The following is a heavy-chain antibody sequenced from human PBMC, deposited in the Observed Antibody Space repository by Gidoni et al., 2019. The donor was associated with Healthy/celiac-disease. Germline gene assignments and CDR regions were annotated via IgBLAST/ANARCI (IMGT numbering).Heavy chain of an antibody. Sequence: QVQLVESGGGLVKPGGSLSLSCAASGFTFSDYYMSWIRQAPGKGLEWVSYISSSGSTIYYADSVKGRFTISRDNAKNSLYLQMNSLRAEDTAVYYCARSEPDIVVVVAATYFDYWGQGTLVTVSS. J-gene: IGHJ4*02. V-gene: IGHV3-11*01. CDR1: GFTFSDYY. D-gene: IGHD2-15*01. CDR3: ARSEPDIVVVVAATYFDY. CDR2: ISSSGSTI.